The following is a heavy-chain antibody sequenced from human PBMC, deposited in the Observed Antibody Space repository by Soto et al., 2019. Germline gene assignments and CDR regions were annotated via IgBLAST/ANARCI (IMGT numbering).Heavy chain of an antibody. CDR3: ALRSMAVVPEY. D-gene: IGHD3-22*01. V-gene: IGHV4-59*01. Sequence: QVQLQESGPGLVKPSETLSLTCAVSGDSISSYYWMWILQPPGKGLESIGYLYYGRSANYTPSLWSRVSLSVDTPTNQCSLSLSSMTAADTGVYYCALRSMAVVPEYWGQETLVTVS. J-gene: IGHJ4*02. CDR2: LYYGRSA. CDR1: GDSISSYY.